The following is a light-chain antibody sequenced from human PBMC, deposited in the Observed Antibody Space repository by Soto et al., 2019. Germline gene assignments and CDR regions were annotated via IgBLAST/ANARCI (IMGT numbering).Light chain of an antibody. J-gene: IGKJ3*01. Sequence: DIVMTQSPLSLPVTPGEPASISCRSSQSLLHSNGYNYLDWYLQKPGQSPQLLIYLDSNRASGVPDRFSGSGSGTDFTLKISRVEAEDVGVYYCMQALQTPRTFGPGTKVDIK. CDR2: LDS. V-gene: IGKV2-28*01. CDR1: QSLLHSNGYNY. CDR3: MQALQTPRT.